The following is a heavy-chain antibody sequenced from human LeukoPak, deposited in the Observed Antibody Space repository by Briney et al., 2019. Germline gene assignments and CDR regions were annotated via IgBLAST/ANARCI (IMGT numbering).Heavy chain of an antibody. CDR2: IYYSGSA. CDR1: GGSISSGDYY. Sequence: SETLSLTCTVSGGSISSGDYYWTWIRQHPGGGLEWIGYIYYSGSAYYNPSLKSRVTMSVDTSKNQFSLELTSVTAADTAVYYCARASKEGTTVTRFDNWGQGTLVTVSS. V-gene: IGHV4-31*03. D-gene: IGHD4-17*01. CDR3: ARASKEGTTVTRFDN. J-gene: IGHJ4*02.